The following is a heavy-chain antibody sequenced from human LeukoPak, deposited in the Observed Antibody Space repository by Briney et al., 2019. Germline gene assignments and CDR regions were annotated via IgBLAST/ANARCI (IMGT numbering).Heavy chain of an antibody. D-gene: IGHD3-22*01. Sequence: PSETLSLTCTVSGGSISSSSYYWGWIRQPPGKGLEWIGSIYYSGSTYYNPSLKSRFTISVDTSKNQFSLKLSSVTAADTAVYYCARKSHYYDRSCFDPWGQGTLVTVSS. CDR1: GGSISSSSYY. V-gene: IGHV4-39*01. CDR3: ARKSHYYDRSCFDP. J-gene: IGHJ5*02. CDR2: IYYSGST.